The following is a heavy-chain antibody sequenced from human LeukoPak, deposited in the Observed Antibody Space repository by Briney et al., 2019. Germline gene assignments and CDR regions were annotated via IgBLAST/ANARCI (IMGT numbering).Heavy chain of an antibody. CDR3: ANGGSSGSQRAFDI. J-gene: IGHJ3*02. D-gene: IGHD3-22*01. Sequence: GGSLRLSCAASGITFSKYGMHWVRQAPGKGLEWVAVISYDGSNKYYADSVKGRFTISRDNSKNTLYLQMNSLRAEDTAVYYCANGGSSGSQRAFDIWGQGTMVTVSS. CDR2: ISYDGSNK. V-gene: IGHV3-30*18. CDR1: GITFSKYG.